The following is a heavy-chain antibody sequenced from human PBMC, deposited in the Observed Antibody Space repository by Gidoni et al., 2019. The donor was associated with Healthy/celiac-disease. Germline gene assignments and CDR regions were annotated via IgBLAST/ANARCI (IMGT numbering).Heavy chain of an antibody. CDR2: ISYDGSNK. J-gene: IGHJ4*02. Sequence: QVQLVESGGGVVQTGRDLRLAGAACGGTYSSEGMHWVRQAPGKGLEWVAVISYDGSNKYYADSVKGRFTISRDNSKNTLYLQMNSLRAEDTAVYYCAKDNGLWYYDSSGLFDYWGQGTLVTVSS. CDR3: AKDNGLWYYDSSGLFDY. CDR1: GGTYSSEG. D-gene: IGHD3-22*01. V-gene: IGHV3-30*18.